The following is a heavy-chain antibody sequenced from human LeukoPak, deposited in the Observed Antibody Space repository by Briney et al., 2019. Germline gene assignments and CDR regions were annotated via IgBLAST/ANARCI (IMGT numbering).Heavy chain of an antibody. CDR2: INTDGITT. CDR1: GFTFRSHW. Sequence: GGSLRLSCAASGFTFRSHWMHWVRQAPGKGLVWVSRINTDGITTDYADSVKGRFTISRDNSKNTLYLQMNSLRAEDTAVYYCAKDGDSQIVVVPAGTEYYFDYWGQGTLVTVSS. V-gene: IGHV3-74*01. D-gene: IGHD2-2*01. CDR3: AKDGDSQIVVVPAGTEYYFDY. J-gene: IGHJ4*02.